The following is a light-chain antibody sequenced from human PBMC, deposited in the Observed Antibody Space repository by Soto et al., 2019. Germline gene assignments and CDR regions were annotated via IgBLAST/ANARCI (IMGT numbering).Light chain of an antibody. Sequence: QSALTQPASVSGSPGQSITISCTGTSSDVGGYNYVSWYQQHPGKAPKLIIYDVTNRPSGVFNRFSGSKSGNTASLTISGLQAEDEADYYCSSYTSTNTPWVFGGGTQLTVL. CDR1: SSDVGGYNY. J-gene: IGLJ3*02. CDR2: DVT. CDR3: SSYTSTNTPWV. V-gene: IGLV2-14*01.